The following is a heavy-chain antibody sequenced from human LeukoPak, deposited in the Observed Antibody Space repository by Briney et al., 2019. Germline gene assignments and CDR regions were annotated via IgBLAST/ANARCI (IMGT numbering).Heavy chain of an antibody. J-gene: IGHJ5*02. D-gene: IGHD2-2*01. CDR1: GGSFSGYY. CDR3: ARQVDIVVVPVSYNWFDP. V-gene: IGHV4-34*01. CDR2: INHSGST. Sequence: SETLSLTCAVYGGSFSGYYWSWIRQPPGKGPEWIGEINHSGSTNYNPSLKSRVTISVDTSKNQFSLKLSSVTAADTAVYYCARQVDIVVVPVSYNWFDPWGQGTLVTVSS.